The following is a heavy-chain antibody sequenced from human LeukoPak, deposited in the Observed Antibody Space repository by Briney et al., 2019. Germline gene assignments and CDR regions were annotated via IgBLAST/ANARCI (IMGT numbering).Heavy chain of an antibody. CDR2: IRSDGSTS. V-gene: IGHV3-30*02. CDR1: GFTFSSYS. D-gene: IGHD4-17*01. J-gene: IGHJ4*02. CDR3: VKDRGAYDLDS. Sequence: PGGSLRLSCATSGFTFSSYSMHWVRQAPGKGLQWVSHIRSDGSTSYCADSVRGRFTIPRDNSKNTVYLQMNSLRPEDTAVYYCVKDRGAYDLDSWGQETLVTVSS.